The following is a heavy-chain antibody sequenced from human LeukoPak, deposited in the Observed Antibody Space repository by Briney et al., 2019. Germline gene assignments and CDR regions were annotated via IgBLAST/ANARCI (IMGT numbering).Heavy chain of an antibody. D-gene: IGHD4-11*01. J-gene: IGHJ6*03. Sequence: SETLSLTCTVSGGSISYYYWSWIRQPPGKGLQWIGYISYSGSTNYNPFLKSRVTISADTSKNQFSLKLSSVTAADTAVYYCARADYSNPYYYYMDVWGKGATVTVSS. CDR2: ISYSGST. CDR3: ARADYSNPYYYYMDV. V-gene: IGHV4-59*01. CDR1: GGSISYYY.